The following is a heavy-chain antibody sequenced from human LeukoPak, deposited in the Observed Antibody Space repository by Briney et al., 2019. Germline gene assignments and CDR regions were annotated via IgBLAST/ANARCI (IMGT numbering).Heavy chain of an antibody. CDR2: IYTSGST. J-gene: IGHJ5*02. CDR1: GGSISSYY. V-gene: IGHV4-4*07. CDR3: ARERVPFFDCSSTSRTFRFDP. Sequence: PSETLSLTCIVSGGSISSYYWSWIRQPAGKGLEWIGRIYTSGSTNYNPSLKSRVTISVDKSKNQFSLKLSSVTAADTAVYYCARERVPFFDCSSTSRTFRFDPWGQGTLVTVSS. D-gene: IGHD2-2*01.